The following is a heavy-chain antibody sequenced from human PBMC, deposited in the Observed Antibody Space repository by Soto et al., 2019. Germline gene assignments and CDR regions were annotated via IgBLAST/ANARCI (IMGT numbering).Heavy chain of an antibody. D-gene: IGHD3-22*01. CDR1: GFTFSSYG. J-gene: IGHJ6*02. V-gene: IGHV3-30*18. CDR2: ISYDGSNK. Sequence: GGSLRLSCAASGFTFSSYGMHWVRLAPGKGLEWVAVISYDGSNKYYADSVKGRFTISRDNSKNTLYLQMNSLRAEDTAVYCCAKDSSAVVVITTGGDYYYGMDVWGQGTTVTVSS. CDR3: AKDSSAVVVITTGGDYYYGMDV.